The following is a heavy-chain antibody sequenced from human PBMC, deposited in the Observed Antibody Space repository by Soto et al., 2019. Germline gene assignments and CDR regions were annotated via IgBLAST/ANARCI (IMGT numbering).Heavy chain of an antibody. J-gene: IGHJ4*02. CDR2: IYHSGST. Sequence: SETLSLTCAVSGGSISSGGYSWRWIRQPPGKGLEWIGYIYHSGSTYYNPSLKSRVTISVDRSKNQFSLKLSSVTAADTAVYYCASQPYSNYAKLHYSDYWGQGTRVTVAS. V-gene: IGHV4-30-2*01. D-gene: IGHD4-4*01. CDR1: GGSISSGGYS. CDR3: ASQPYSNYAKLHYSDY.